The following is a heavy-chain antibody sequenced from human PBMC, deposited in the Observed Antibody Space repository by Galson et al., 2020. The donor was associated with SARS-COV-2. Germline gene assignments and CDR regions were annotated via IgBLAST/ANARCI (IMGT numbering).Heavy chain of an antibody. CDR1: GYTFTNHF. D-gene: IGHD1-1*01. V-gene: IGHV1-46*01. Sequence: ASVKVSCKTSGYTFTNHFMHWVRQAPGQGLEWMGIISPRGSNTSYAQKFQGRVTMTTDTSTSTVFMELRSLRSEDTAIYYCARDVHLDYFDYWGQGTLVTVSS. CDR3: ARDVHLDYFDY. CDR2: ISPRGSNT. J-gene: IGHJ4*02.